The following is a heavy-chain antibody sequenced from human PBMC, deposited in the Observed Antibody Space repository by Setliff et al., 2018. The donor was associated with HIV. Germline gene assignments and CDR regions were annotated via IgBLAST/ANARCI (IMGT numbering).Heavy chain of an antibody. CDR1: GYTFTSYH. V-gene: IGHV1-46*01. CDR3: ARVGERWLQFYYFDN. J-gene: IGHJ4*02. Sequence: GSVKVSCKASGYTFTSYHIHWVRQAPGQGLEWMGVINPSGGSTSYAQKFQGRVTMTRGTSSGTVYMELSGLRFEDTAMYYCARVGERWLQFYYFDNWGQGTLVTVSS. D-gene: IGHD5-12*01. CDR2: INPSGGST.